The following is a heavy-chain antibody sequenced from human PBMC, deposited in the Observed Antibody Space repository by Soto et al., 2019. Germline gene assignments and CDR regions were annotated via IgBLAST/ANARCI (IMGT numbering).Heavy chain of an antibody. D-gene: IGHD3-9*01. CDR1: GFTFSNAW. Sequence: GGSLRLSCAASGFTFSNAWMSWVRQAPGKGLEWVSSISSSSSYIYYADSVKGRFTISRDNAKNSLYLQMNSLRAEDTAVYYCARDGDYDILTGYRSFDYWGQGTLVTVSS. CDR3: ARDGDYDILTGYRSFDY. V-gene: IGHV3-21*01. J-gene: IGHJ4*02. CDR2: ISSSSSYI.